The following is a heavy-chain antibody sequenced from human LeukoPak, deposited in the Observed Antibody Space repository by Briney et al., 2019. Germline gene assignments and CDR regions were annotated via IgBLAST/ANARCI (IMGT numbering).Heavy chain of an antibody. Sequence: SVKVSCKASGGTFSSYDISWVRQAPGQGLEWMGGIMPMFGTANYAQKFQGRVTITADKSTSTAYMELSSLRSEDTAVYYCAVFPRLLWFGESFTWFDPWGQGTLVTVSS. CDR3: AVFPRLLWFGESFTWFDP. CDR2: IMPMFGTA. D-gene: IGHD3-10*01. CDR1: GGTFSSYD. V-gene: IGHV1-69*06. J-gene: IGHJ5*02.